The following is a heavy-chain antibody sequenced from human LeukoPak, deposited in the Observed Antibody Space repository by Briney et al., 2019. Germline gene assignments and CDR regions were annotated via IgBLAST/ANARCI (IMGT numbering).Heavy chain of an antibody. CDR3: AKGFVAAAGTGGFWGPNHY. Sequence: GGSLRLSCAASGFTFSSYAMHWVRQAPGKGLEWVAVISYDGSNKYYADSVKGRFTISRDNSKNTLYLQMNSLRAEDTAVYYCAKGFVAAAGTGGFWGPNHYWGQGTLVTVSS. V-gene: IGHV3-30-3*01. CDR2: ISYDGSNK. J-gene: IGHJ4*02. CDR1: GFTFSSYA. D-gene: IGHD6-13*01.